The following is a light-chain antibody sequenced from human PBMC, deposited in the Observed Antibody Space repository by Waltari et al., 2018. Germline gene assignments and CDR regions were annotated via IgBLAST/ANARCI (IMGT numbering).Light chain of an antibody. CDR3: QQYYSTPPT. J-gene: IGKJ1*01. CDR1: QSVLYSSNNKNY. V-gene: IGKV4-1*01. Sequence: DIVMTQSPDSLAVSLGERATINCKSSQSVLYSSNNKNYLAWYQQKPGQPPNLLICWASILASGVPDRFSGSGSGTDFTLTISSLQAEDVAVYYCQQYYSTPPTFGQGTKVEIK. CDR2: WAS.